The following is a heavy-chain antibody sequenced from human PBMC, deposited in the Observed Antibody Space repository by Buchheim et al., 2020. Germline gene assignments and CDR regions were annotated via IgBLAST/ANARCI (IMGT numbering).Heavy chain of an antibody. Sequence: EVQLLESGGGLVQPGGSLRLSCAASGFTFSDYAMNWVRQAPGKGLEWVSALHGSGGNTYYADSVRGRFTISRDNSKNTLYLQMNSLRAEDTAVYYCAKGKGSGWYVGDYWGQGTL. CDR1: GFTFSDYA. J-gene: IGHJ4*02. D-gene: IGHD6-19*01. V-gene: IGHV3-23*01. CDR2: LHGSGGNT. CDR3: AKGKGSGWYVGDY.